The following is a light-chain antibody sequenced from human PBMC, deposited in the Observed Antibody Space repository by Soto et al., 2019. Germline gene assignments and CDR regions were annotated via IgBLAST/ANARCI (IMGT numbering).Light chain of an antibody. Sequence: QSVLTQPASVSGSPGQTITISCTGTSSDVGAYNYVSWYQQHPGKAPKLMIYEVSNRPSGVSDRFSGSKSGNTPSLTISGLQAADEADYYCSSKRTTASLVFGTGTKVTVL. CDR3: SSKRTTASLV. CDR2: EVS. J-gene: IGLJ1*01. CDR1: SSDVGAYNY. V-gene: IGLV2-14*01.